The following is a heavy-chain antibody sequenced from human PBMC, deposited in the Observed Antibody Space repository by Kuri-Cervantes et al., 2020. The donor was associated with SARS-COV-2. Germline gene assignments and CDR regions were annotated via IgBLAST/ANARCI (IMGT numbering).Heavy chain of an antibody. CDR2: FDPEDGET. D-gene: IGHD3-3*01. J-gene: IGHJ4*02. CDR1: GYIFTSYY. CDR3: ATHAAIFGVVLPDY. V-gene: IGHV1-24*01. Sequence: ASVKVSCKASGYIFTSYYMHWVRQAPGKGLEWMGGFDPEDGETIYVQKFQGRVTMTEDTSTDTAYMELSSLRSEDTAVYYCATHAAIFGVVLPDYWGQGTLVTVSS.